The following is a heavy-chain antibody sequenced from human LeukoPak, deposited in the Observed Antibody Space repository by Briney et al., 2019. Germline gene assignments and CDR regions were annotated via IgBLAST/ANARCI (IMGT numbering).Heavy chain of an antibody. CDR1: GFTFDDYW. CDR2: INQDGSEK. CDR3: AKPFLYYDYVWGSYREYYFDY. J-gene: IGHJ4*02. D-gene: IGHD3-16*02. V-gene: IGHV3-7*03. Sequence: GGSLRLSCGASGFTFDDYWMSWVRQAPGQGLEWVANINQDGSEKYYLDSAKGRFTISRDNSKNTLYLQMNSLRAEDTAVYYCAKPFLYYDYVWGSYREYYFDYWGQGTLVTVSS.